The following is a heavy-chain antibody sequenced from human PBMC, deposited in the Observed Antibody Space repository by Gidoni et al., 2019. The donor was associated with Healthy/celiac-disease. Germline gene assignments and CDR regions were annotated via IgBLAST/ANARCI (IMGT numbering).Heavy chain of an antibody. V-gene: IGHV4-4*02. D-gene: IGHD6-19*01. Sequence: QVQLQESGPGLVKPSGTLSLTCAVSGGSISSSNWWSWVRQPPGKGLEWIGEIYHSGSTNYNPSLKSRVTISVDKSKNQFSLKLSSVTAADTAVYYCARDLTIAVAGYANYYYGMDVWGQGTTVTVSS. CDR1: GGSISSSNW. CDR2: IYHSGST. CDR3: ARDLTIAVAGYANYYYGMDV. J-gene: IGHJ6*02.